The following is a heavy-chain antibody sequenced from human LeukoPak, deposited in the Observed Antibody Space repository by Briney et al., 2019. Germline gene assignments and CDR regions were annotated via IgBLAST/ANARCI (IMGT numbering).Heavy chain of an antibody. Sequence: PRGSLRLSCAASGFTLSLIYVRWVRQAPGKGLEWVSVIYSGGNTYYADSVKGRFTISRDNSKNTVYLQMNSLRAEDTAVYYCAGGDTSSYDYWGQGTLVTVSS. D-gene: IGHD6-13*01. CDR3: AGGDTSSYDY. J-gene: IGHJ4*02. V-gene: IGHV3-53*01. CDR1: GFTLSLIY. CDR2: IYSGGNT.